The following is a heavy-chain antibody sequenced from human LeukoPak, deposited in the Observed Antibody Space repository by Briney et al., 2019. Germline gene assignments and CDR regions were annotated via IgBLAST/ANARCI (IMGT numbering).Heavy chain of an antibody. CDR1: GGTFSSYT. CDR3: AREGNGSTVWFDP. Sequence: GASVKVSCKASGGTFSSYTISWVRQAPGQGLEWMGRIIPILGIANYAQKFQGRVTITADKSTSTAYMELSSLRSEDTAVYYCAREGNGSTVWFDPWGQGTLVTVSS. J-gene: IGHJ5*02. CDR2: IIPILGIA. V-gene: IGHV1-69*04. D-gene: IGHD6-13*01.